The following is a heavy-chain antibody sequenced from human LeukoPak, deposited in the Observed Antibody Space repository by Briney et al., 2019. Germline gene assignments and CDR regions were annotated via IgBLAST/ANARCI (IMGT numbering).Heavy chain of an antibody. CDR1: GFTFSSYW. D-gene: IGHD1-14*01. CDR2: IKLDGSEK. Sequence: GGSLRLSCAASGFTFSSYWMSWVRQAPGKGLEWVANIKLDGSEKYYVDSVKGRFTISRDNAKNSLYLQMNSLKTEDTAVYYCTSPPARGTGDDFYYYYMDVWGKGTTVTVSS. V-gene: IGHV3-7*03. CDR3: TSPPARGTGDDFYYYYMDV. J-gene: IGHJ6*03.